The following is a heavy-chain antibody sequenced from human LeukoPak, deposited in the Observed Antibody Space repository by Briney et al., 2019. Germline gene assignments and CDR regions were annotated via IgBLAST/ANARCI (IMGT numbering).Heavy chain of an antibody. D-gene: IGHD1-26*01. CDR3: ARRPIYSGSYYLNY. CDR1: GYTFTSYD. CDR2: ISAYNGNT. V-gene: IGHV1-18*01. J-gene: IGHJ4*02. Sequence: GASVKVSCKASGYTFTSYDINWVRQAPGQGLEWMGWISAYNGNTNYAQKLQGRVTMTTDTSTSTAYMELRSLRSDDTAVYYCARRPIYSGSYYLNYWGQGTLVTVSS.